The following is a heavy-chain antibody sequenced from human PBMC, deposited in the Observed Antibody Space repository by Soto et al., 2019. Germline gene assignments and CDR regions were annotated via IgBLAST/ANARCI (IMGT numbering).Heavy chain of an antibody. D-gene: IGHD3-22*01. Sequence: SETLSLTCAVSGGSISSGGYSWSWIRQPPGKGLEWIGYIYHSGSTYYNPSLKSRVTISVDRSKNQFSLKLSSVTAADTAVYYCARGGAYYYDSSGYLDPFDYWGQGTLVTV. V-gene: IGHV4-30-2*01. CDR2: IYHSGST. CDR1: GGSISSGGYS. J-gene: IGHJ4*02. CDR3: ARGGAYYYDSSGYLDPFDY.